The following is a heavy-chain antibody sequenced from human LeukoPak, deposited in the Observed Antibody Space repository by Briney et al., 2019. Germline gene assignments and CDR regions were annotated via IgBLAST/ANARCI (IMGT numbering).Heavy chain of an antibody. CDR3: ARGAPYDILTGYYIYYYYYGMDV. D-gene: IGHD3-9*01. CDR2: INHSGST. J-gene: IGHJ6*02. Sequence: PSETLSLTCAVYGGSFSGYYWSLIRQPPGKGLEWIGEINHSGSTNYNPSLKSRVTISVDTSKNQFSLKLSSVTAADTAVYYCARGAPYDILTGYYIYYYYYGMDVWGQGTTVTVSS. V-gene: IGHV4-34*01. CDR1: GGSFSGYY.